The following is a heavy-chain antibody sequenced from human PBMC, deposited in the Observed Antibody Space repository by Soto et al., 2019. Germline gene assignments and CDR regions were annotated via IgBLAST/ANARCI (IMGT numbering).Heavy chain of an antibody. CDR3: ARVGWDIVVVVAATPGNNWFDP. CDR1: GGSFSGYY. Sequence: QVQLQQWGAGLLKPSETLSLTCAVYGGSFSGYYWSWIRQPPGKGLEWIGEINHSGSTNYNPSLKGRVTITVDTSRNQFSLRLSCVSAADTAVYYCARVGWDIVVVVAATPGNNWFDPWVQGTLVTVSS. J-gene: IGHJ5*02. D-gene: IGHD2-15*01. CDR2: INHSGST. V-gene: IGHV4-34*01.